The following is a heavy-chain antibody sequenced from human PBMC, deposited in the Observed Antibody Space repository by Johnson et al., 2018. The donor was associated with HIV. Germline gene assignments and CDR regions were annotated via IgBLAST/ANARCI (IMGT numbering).Heavy chain of an antibody. V-gene: IGHV3-20*04. D-gene: IGHD6-13*01. CDR3: AKDLSWKGCWDAFDI. Sequence: VQLVESGGSVVRPGGSLRLSCVASGFTFDDFALTWVRQAPGKGLEWVSGINWNGGNTGYADSVQGRFTISRDNAKKSLYLQMNSLTVEDTALYYCAKDLSWKGCWDAFDIWGQGTMVTVSS. CDR1: GFTFDDFA. J-gene: IGHJ3*02. CDR2: INWNGGNT.